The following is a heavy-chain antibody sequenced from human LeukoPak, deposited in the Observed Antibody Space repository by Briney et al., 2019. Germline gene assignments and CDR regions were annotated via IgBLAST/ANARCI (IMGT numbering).Heavy chain of an antibody. CDR1: GGSISSGDYY. CDR3: ARHNTVTTYDAFDI. D-gene: IGHD4-17*01. J-gene: IGHJ3*02. Sequence: PSETLSLTCTVSGGSISSGDYYWSWIRQPPGKGLEWIGYIYYSGSTYYNPSLKSRVTISVDTSKNQSSLKLSSVTAADTAVYYCARHNTVTTYDAFDIWGQGTMVTVSS. V-gene: IGHV4-30-4*01. CDR2: IYYSGST.